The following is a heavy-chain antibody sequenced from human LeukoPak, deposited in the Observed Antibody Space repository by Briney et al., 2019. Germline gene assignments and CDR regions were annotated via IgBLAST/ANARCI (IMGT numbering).Heavy chain of an antibody. CDR1: GFTLSSYR. J-gene: IGHJ4*02. CDR3: AREGLGYSYSY. CDR2: ISYDGSST. D-gene: IGHD5-18*01. V-gene: IGHV3-74*01. Sequence: PGGSLRLSCAASGFTLSSYRMHWVRQAPGKGLVWVSRISYDGSSTYYADSVKGRFTISRDNAMDTVYLQMNSLRVEDTAVYYCAREGLGYSYSYWGQGTLVTVSS.